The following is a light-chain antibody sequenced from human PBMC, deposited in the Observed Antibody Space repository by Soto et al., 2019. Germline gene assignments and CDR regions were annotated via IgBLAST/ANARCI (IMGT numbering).Light chain of an antibody. CDR1: QSVSSK. J-gene: IGKJ5*01. V-gene: IGKV3-15*01. CDR3: QQYKDWFSIT. CDR2: GAS. Sequence: EIVLTQSTATLSVSPGERATLSCRASQSVSSKLAWYQQRPGQSPRLLIYGASTRATDIPARFSGSGSGTEFTLTISSLQSEDFAVYYCQQYKDWFSITFGQGTRLEIK.